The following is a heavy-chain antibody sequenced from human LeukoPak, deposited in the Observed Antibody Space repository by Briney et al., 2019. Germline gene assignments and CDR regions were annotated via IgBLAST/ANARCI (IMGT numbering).Heavy chain of an antibody. Sequence: GGSLRLSYAASGFTFSSYWMTWVRQAPGKGLEWMANIRDDGSDKYYVDSVKGRFTISRDNAQNTLLLQMDSLRVEDTAVYYCVRHTRRSPGDYWGQGTLVTVST. J-gene: IGHJ4*02. CDR3: VRHTRRSPGDY. V-gene: IGHV3-7*01. CDR2: IRDDGSDK. CDR1: GFTFSSYW. D-gene: IGHD1-26*01.